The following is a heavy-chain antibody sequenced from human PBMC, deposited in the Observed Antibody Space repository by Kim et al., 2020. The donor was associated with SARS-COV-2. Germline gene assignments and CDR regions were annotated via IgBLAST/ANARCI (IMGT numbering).Heavy chain of an antibody. V-gene: IGHV4-34*01. Sequence: SETLSLTCAVSDGSFSAYYWSWIRQPPGKGLDWIGEINHSGGTNYSPSLKSRVTISVDTSKNQFSLKLSSVTAADTAVYYCARESKRISLAGRPIRRGDGFDVWGQGTMVTVSS. D-gene: IGHD6-19*01. J-gene: IGHJ6*02. CDR1: DGSFSAYY. CDR2: INHSGGT. CDR3: ARESKRISLAGRPIRRGDGFDV.